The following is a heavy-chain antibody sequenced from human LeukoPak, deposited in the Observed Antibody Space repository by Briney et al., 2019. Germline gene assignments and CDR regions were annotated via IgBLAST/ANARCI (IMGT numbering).Heavy chain of an antibody. J-gene: IGHJ4*02. CDR2: VSSSGGSI. CDR1: GFTFSDHY. CDR3: AREGLAATDLDY. Sequence: GGSLRLSCAASGFTFSDHYMSWIRQAPGKGLEWVAYVSSSGGSIYYADSMKGRFTISRDNAKNSLSLQMNSLRVEDTAVYYCAREGLAATDLDYWGQGTLVTVSS. V-gene: IGHV3-11*01. D-gene: IGHD6-13*01.